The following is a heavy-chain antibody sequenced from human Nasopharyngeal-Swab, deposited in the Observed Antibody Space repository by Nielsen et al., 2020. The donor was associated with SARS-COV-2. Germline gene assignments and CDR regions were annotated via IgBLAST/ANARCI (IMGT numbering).Heavy chain of an antibody. Sequence: GESLKISCATSEFTFSNYGMNWVRQAPRKGLEWVSSINSFSTYIYYADSVKGRFTISRDNAKNSLFLQLSSLRVEDSAVYYCARMADSSGWYIDYWGQGTLVTVSS. D-gene: IGHD6-19*01. J-gene: IGHJ4*02. CDR1: EFTFSNYG. CDR3: ARMADSSGWYIDY. CDR2: INSFSTYI. V-gene: IGHV3-21*01.